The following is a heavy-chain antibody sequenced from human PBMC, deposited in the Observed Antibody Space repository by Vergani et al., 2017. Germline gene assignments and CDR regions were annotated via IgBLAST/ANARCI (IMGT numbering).Heavy chain of an antibody. CDR3: ANYLRDSTDGLPDS. CDR1: GFTFSNFG. Sequence: QVQLVESAGGVVQPGGSLRLSCAASGFTFSNFGMHWIRQTPGKGLEWLAYMGKDGINTRYRDAVKGRFTVSRDNSKNILYLQMASLRREDTALYYCANYLRDSTDGLPDSWGPGTLVIVSS. V-gene: IGHV3-30*02. J-gene: IGHJ4*02. CDR2: MGKDGINT. D-gene: IGHD2-21*02.